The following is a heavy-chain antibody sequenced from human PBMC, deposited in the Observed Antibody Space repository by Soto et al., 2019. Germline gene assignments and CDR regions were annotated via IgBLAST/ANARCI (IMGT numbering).Heavy chain of an antibody. CDR3: AKDVLRFLEWLAFYGMDV. CDR2: ISYDGSNK. CDR1: GFTFSSYG. Sequence: GGSLRLSCAASGFTFSSYGMHWVRQAPGKGLEWVAVISYDGSNKYYADSVKGRFTISRDNSKNTLYLQMNSLRAEDTAVYYCAKDVLRFLEWLAFYGMDVWGQGTTVNVSS. V-gene: IGHV3-30*18. J-gene: IGHJ6*02. D-gene: IGHD3-3*01.